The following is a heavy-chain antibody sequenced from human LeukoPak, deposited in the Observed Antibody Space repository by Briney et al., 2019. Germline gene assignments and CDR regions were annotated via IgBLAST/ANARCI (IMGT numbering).Heavy chain of an antibody. J-gene: IGHJ4*02. CDR1: GGSISSYY. V-gene: IGHV4-59*01. CDR3: ARGIAAAGFFDY. Sequence: SETLSLTCTVSGGSISSYYWSWIRQPPGKGLEWIGYIYYSGSTNYNPSLKSRVTIPVDTSKNQFSLKLSSVTAADTAVYYCARGIAAAGFFDYWGQGTLVTVSS. CDR2: IYYSGST. D-gene: IGHD6-13*01.